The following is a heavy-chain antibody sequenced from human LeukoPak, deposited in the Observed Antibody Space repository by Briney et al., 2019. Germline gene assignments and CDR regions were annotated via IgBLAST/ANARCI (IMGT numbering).Heavy chain of an antibody. CDR3: VRLRRNSDTSGFYYYYDF. Sequence: PGGSLRLSCLASGYTFRSYSINWVRQAPGKGLEWVSSISVRSNYIYYADSVRGRFRISRDDARDSLYLQMNSLRAEDTAVYYCVRLRRNSDTSGFYYYYDFWGQGTLVTVSS. V-gene: IGHV3-21*01. CDR2: ISVRSNYI. J-gene: IGHJ4*02. CDR1: GYTFRSYS. D-gene: IGHD3-22*01.